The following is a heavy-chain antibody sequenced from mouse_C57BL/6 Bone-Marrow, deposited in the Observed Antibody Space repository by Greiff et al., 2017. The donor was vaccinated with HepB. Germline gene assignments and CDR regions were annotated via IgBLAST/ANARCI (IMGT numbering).Heavy chain of an antibody. Sequence: EVQLQESGPELVKPGASVKMSCKASGYTFTDYNMHWVKQSHGKSLEWIGYINPNNGGTSYNQKFKGKATLTVNKSSSPAYMDLRSLTSEDSAVYNCARGPYDYLDYWGQGTTLTVSS. CDR3: ARGPYDYLDY. J-gene: IGHJ2*01. V-gene: IGHV1-22*01. CDR1: GYTFTDYN. D-gene: IGHD2-3*01. CDR2: INPNNGGT.